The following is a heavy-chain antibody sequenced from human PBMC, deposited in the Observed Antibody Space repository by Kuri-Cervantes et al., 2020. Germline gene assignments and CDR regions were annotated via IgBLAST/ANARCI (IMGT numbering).Heavy chain of an antibody. CDR2: NSAYNGNT. Sequence: ASLKVSCKASGYTFTSYGFSWVRQAPGQGLEWMGWNSAYNGNTNYAQELQGRVTMTTDTSTSTAYMELRSLRSEDTAVYYCARVPTVTTPRWGVERSPPRPSTPWGQGTLVTVSS. J-gene: IGHJ5*02. V-gene: IGHV1-18*01. CDR1: GYTFTSYG. CDR3: ARVPTVTTPRWGVERSPPRPSTP. D-gene: IGHD4-17*01.